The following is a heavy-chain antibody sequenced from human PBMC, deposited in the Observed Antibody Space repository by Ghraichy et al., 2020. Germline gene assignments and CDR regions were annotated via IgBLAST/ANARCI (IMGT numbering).Heavy chain of an antibody. D-gene: IGHD3-3*01. CDR1: GFTFSSYA. V-gene: IGHV3-23*01. J-gene: IGHJ6*02. CDR2: ISGSGGST. Sequence: GGSPRLSCAASGFTFSSYAMSWVRQAPGKGLEWVSAISGSGGSTYYADSVKGRFTISRDNSKNTMYLQMNSLRAEDTAVYYCAKVGTASYYDFWSGSHYYYYGMDVWGQGTTVTVSS. CDR3: AKVGTASYYDFWSGSHYYYYGMDV.